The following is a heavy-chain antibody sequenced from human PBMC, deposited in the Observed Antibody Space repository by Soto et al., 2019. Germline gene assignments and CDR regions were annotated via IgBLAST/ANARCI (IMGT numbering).Heavy chain of an antibody. J-gene: IGHJ4*02. CDR2: ISSSSSYI. CDR3: AREDCSGSDCHDFDF. CDR1: GFTFSSYS. D-gene: IGHD2-15*01. Sequence: EVHLVESGGGLVKPGGSLRLSCAASGFTFSSYSMNWVRQAPGKGLEWVSSISSSSSYIYYADSLQGRFTVSRDNAKNSLYLQMDRLRAEDTAVYYCAREDCSGSDCHDFDFWGRGTLVTVSS. V-gene: IGHV3-21*01.